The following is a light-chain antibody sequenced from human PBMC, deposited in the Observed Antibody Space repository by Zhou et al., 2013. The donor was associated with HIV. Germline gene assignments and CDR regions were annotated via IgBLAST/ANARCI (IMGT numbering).Light chain of an antibody. CDR1: QSITTY. CDR2: SAS. CDR3: QQSYSTPYT. V-gene: IGKV1-39*01. Sequence: DIQMTQSPSSLSASVGDRVTITCRASQSITTYLNWYQQTPGKVPRLLIYSASNLQSGVPSRFSGSGSGTDFTLTISSLQLEDFATYYCQQSYSTPYTFGPGPSWTSN. J-gene: IGKJ2*01.